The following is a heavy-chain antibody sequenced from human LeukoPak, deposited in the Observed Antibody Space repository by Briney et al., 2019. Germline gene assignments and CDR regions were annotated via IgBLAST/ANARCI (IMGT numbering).Heavy chain of an antibody. CDR3: ARGGTLVQGVTILSGMDV. CDR1: GFTFNTYS. V-gene: IGHV3-21*01. J-gene: IGHJ6*02. D-gene: IGHD3-10*01. Sequence: GGSLRLSCAASGFTFNTYSMNWVRQAPGKGLEWVSSITRSSAYIYYADSVRGRFTISRDNAKNSLYLQMNSLGADDTAVYYCARGGTLVQGVTILSGMDVWGQGTTVTVSS. CDR2: ITRSSAYI.